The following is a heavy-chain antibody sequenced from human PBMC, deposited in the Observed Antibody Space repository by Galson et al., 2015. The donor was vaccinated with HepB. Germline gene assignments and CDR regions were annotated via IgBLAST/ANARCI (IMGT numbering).Heavy chain of an antibody. CDR3: ARDLAIWGFGKGGYYYYGMDV. Sequence: SVKVSCKASGYTFTGYYMHWVRQAPGQGLEWMGWINPNSGGTNYAQKFQGWVTMTRDTSISTAYVELSRLRSDDTAVYYCARDLAIWGFGKGGYYYYGMDVWGQGTTVTVSS. V-gene: IGHV1-2*04. CDR2: INPNSGGT. J-gene: IGHJ6*02. CDR1: GYTFTGYY. D-gene: IGHD3-10*01.